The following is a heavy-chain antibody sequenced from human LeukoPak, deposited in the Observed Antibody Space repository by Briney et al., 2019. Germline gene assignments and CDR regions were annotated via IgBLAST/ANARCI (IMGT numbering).Heavy chain of an antibody. Sequence: SETLSLTYAVYGGSFSGYYWSWIRQPPGKGLEWLGEINHIRSTNNNPSLKSRFTIPVATSKTQFTLKLTSVTAAVRAAYYCARASGGSGADFDYWGQGTLVTVSS. CDR1: GGSFSGYY. CDR3: ARASGGSGADFDY. D-gene: IGHD3-10*01. J-gene: IGHJ4*02. CDR2: INHIRST. V-gene: IGHV4-34*01.